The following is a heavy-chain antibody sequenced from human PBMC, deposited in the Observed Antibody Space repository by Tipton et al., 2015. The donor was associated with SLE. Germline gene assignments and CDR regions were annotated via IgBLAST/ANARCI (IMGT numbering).Heavy chain of an antibody. D-gene: IGHD6-6*01. CDR3: TRRSGSSSTWYFDL. V-gene: IGHV3-73*01. CDR1: GFTFSDSG. CDR2: IRGKANNYAT. J-gene: IGHJ2*01. Sequence: SLRLSCAGSGFTFSDSGIHWVRQASGRGLEWVGRIRGKANNYATAYTASMKGRFTIFRDDSKNMVYLEMNSLKTEDTAVYYCTRRSGSSSTWYFDLWGRGTLVTVSS.